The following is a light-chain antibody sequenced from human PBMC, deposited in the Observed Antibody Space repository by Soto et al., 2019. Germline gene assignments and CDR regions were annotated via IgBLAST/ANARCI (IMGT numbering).Light chain of an antibody. CDR1: EDINNN. Sequence: DIQMTQSPSSLSASVGDRVTLTCQASEDINNNLNWYQKKPGEAPKLLIYAASNSQAGVPSRFSGSGSGTHYTFTISSLQPDDTATYYCQHYDNVPPLRTFGGGTKVEIK. J-gene: IGKJ4*01. CDR3: QHYDNVPPLRT. CDR2: AAS. V-gene: IGKV1-33*01.